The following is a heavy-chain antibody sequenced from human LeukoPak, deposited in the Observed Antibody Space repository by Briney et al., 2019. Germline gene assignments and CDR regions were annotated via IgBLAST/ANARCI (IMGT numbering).Heavy chain of an antibody. CDR2: ISSSSSYI. CDR1: GFTFSSYS. D-gene: IGHD3-10*01. V-gene: IGHV3-21*01. CDR3: ARMSTMVRGMPREMDV. Sequence: GGSLRLSCAASGFTFSSYSMNWVRQAPGKGLEWVSSISSSSSYIYYADSVKGRFTISRDNAKNSLHLQMNSLRAEDTAVYYCARMSTMVRGMPREMDVWGQGTTVTVSS. J-gene: IGHJ6*02.